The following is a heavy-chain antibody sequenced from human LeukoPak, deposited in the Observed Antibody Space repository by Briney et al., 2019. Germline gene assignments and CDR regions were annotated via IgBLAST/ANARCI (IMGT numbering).Heavy chain of an antibody. D-gene: IGHD2-2*01. Sequence: PGGSLRLSCAASGFSFSNAWMSWVRQAPGKGLEWVGRIKSKTDGGTTDYAAPVKGRFTISRDDSKNTLYLQMNSLKSEDTAVHYCTTWPAAHLKFDYWGQGILVTVSS. J-gene: IGHJ4*02. CDR3: TTWPAAHLKFDY. CDR1: GFSFSNAW. V-gene: IGHV3-15*01. CDR2: IKSKTDGGTT.